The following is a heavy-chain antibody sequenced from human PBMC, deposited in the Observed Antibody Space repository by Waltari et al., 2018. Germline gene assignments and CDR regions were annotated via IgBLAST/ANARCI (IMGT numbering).Heavy chain of an antibody. Sequence: EVQLVESGGDLVPPGGSLRLSCVTSGFSLSPYWMTWVRQAPGKGLEGGASIKQDGGETLYVDSVKGRFTISRDNAKNSLYLQMNTLRAEDTSLYYCARNSAGGGNTAYRTYDVWGHGTLVTVSS. J-gene: IGHJ3*01. D-gene: IGHD2-15*01. CDR3: ARNSAGGGNTAYRTYDV. CDR1: GFSLSPYW. V-gene: IGHV3-7*01. CDR2: IKQDGGET.